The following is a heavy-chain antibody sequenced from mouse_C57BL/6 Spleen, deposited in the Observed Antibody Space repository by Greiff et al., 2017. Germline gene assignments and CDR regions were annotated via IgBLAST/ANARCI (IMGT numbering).Heavy chain of an antibody. CDR3: ASISFYAMDY. V-gene: IGHV1-61*01. CDR2: IYPSDSET. Sequence: VQLQQPGAELVRPGSSVKLSCKASGYTFTSYWMDWVKQRPGQGLEWIGNIYPSDSETHYNQKFKDKATLTVDKSSSTAYMQLSSLTSEDSAVYYCASISFYAMDYWGQGTSVTVSS. J-gene: IGHJ4*01. CDR1: GYTFTSYW.